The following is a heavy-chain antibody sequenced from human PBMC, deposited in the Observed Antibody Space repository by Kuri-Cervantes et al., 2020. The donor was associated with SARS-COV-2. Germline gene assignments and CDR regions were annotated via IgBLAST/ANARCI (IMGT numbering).Heavy chain of an antibody. Sequence: ASVKVSCKASGYTFTSYAMHWVRQAPGQRLEWMGWINAGNGNTKYSQKFQGRVTITADESTSTAYMELSSLRSEDTAVYYCAVYCSSTSCPDFDYWGQGTLVTVSS. CDR1: GYTFTSYA. CDR3: AVYCSSTSCPDFDY. V-gene: IGHV1-3*01. J-gene: IGHJ4*02. CDR2: INAGNGNT. D-gene: IGHD2-2*01.